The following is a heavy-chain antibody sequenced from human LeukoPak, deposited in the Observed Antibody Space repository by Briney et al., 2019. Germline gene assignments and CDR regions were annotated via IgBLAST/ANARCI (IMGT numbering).Heavy chain of an antibody. CDR1: KFTFSNYW. D-gene: IGHD3-16*01. CDR3: AKDDAWGRLLH. CDR2: ISPSGDIL. Sequence: GGSLRLSCAGSKFTFSNYWMTWVRQAPGKGLEWVSGISPSGDILYYTDSVKGQFTISRDNSKNMVYLQMNSLRAEDTAIYYCAKDDAWGRLLHWGQGTLVTVSS. V-gene: IGHV3-23*01. J-gene: IGHJ1*01.